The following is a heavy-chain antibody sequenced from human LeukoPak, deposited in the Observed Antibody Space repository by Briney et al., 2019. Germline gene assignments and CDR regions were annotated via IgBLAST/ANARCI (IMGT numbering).Heavy chain of an antibody. CDR3: ARGLGYCSGGSCSYGMDV. Sequence: SETLSLTCTVSGGSISSYYWSWIRQPPGKGLEWIGYIYYSGSTYYNPSLKSRVTISVDTSKNQFSLKLSSVTAADTAVYYCARGLGYCSGGSCSYGMDVWGQGTTVTVSS. CDR1: GGSISSYY. CDR2: IYYSGST. J-gene: IGHJ6*02. D-gene: IGHD2-15*01. V-gene: IGHV4-59*08.